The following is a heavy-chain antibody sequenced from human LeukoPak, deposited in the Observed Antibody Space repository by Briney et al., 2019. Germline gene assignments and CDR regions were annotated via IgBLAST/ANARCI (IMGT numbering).Heavy chain of an antibody. CDR2: IYTSGST. Sequence: PSETLSLTCTVSGGSISSYYWSWIRQPPGKGLEWIGYIYTSGSTNYNPSLKSRVTISVDTSKNQFSLKLSSVTAADTAVYYCARIKYPGGWYYIDVWGKGTTVTVSS. V-gene: IGHV4-4*09. CDR3: ARIKYPGGWYYIDV. D-gene: IGHD2-2*01. J-gene: IGHJ6*03. CDR1: GGSISSYY.